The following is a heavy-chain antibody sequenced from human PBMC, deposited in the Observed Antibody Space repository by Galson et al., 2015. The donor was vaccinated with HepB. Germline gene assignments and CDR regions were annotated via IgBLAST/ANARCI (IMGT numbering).Heavy chain of an antibody. CDR3: ARRTILNAFDY. Sequence: SVKVSCKASGYTFTSYYVHWVRQAPGQGLEWMGIINPSGGSTSYAQKFQGRVTMTRDTSTSTVYMELSSLRSEDTAVYYCARRTILNAFDYWGQGTLVTVSS. J-gene: IGHJ4*02. CDR2: INPSGGST. CDR1: GYTFTSYY. D-gene: IGHD2-2*01. V-gene: IGHV1-46*01.